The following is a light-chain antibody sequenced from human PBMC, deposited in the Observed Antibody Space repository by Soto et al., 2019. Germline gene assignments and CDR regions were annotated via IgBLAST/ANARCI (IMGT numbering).Light chain of an antibody. CDR3: CSYAGSYTYV. J-gene: IGLJ1*01. Sequence: SVPSLPGSVSGSPGQSFTISCTGTISDVGGYNYVSWYQQHPGKAPKLMIYDVSKRPSGVPDRFSGSKSGNTASLTISGLQAEDEADYYCCSYAGSYTYVFGTGTKVTVL. V-gene: IGLV2-11*01. CDR2: DVS. CDR1: ISDVGGYNY.